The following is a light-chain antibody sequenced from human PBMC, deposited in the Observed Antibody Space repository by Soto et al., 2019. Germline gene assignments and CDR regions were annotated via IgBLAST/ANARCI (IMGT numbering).Light chain of an antibody. J-gene: IGLJ1*01. CDR1: SSNIRSNT. CDR3: AAWDDSLNGYV. CDR2: SNN. V-gene: IGLV1-44*01. Sequence: SVLTQPTSASGTPGQRVTNSCSGSSSNIRSNTVNWYQQLPGTAPKLLIYSNNQRPSGVPDRFSGSKSGTSASLAISGLQSEDEADYYCAAWDDSLNGYVFGTGTKLTVL.